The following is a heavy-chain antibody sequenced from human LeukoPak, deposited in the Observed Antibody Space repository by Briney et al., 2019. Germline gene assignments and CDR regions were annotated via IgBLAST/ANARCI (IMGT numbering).Heavy chain of an antibody. CDR2: ISYDGSNQ. CDR3: AKPRGGDSWAFDF. CDR1: EFTFIGYG. D-gene: IGHD2-21*02. Sequence: GGSLRLSCEASEFTFIGYGMHWVRQAPGKGLEWVAGISYDGSNQYYTDSVKGRFTISRDNHKNTLYLQMNSLRPEDTAVYYCAKPRGGDSWAFDFWGQGTMVTVSS. J-gene: IGHJ3*01. V-gene: IGHV3-30*18.